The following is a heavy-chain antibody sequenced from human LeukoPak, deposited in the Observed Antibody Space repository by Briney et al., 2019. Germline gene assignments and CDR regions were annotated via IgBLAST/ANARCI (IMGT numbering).Heavy chain of an antibody. V-gene: IGHV1-2*02. D-gene: IGHD6-6*01. J-gene: IGHJ4*02. CDR2: IKPDSGGT. CDR1: GYTFTDYY. Sequence: GASVKVSCKASGYTFTDYYIHWVRQAPGQGLEWVGWIKPDSGGTTYPQKFQGRVTMTRDTSISTTYMELSRLTSDDTAVFYCARFFEYSTSSLDYWGQGALVTVSS. CDR3: ARFFEYSTSSLDY.